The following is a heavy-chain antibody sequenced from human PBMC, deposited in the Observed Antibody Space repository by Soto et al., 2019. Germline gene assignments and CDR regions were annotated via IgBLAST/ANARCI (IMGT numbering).Heavy chain of an antibody. CDR2: INPSMGFT. V-gene: IGHV1-46*02. CDR3: ARDWPDTYCGGDCPLGYYYHGMDV. D-gene: IGHD2-21*02. CDR1: GFIFNIYY. J-gene: IGHJ6*02. Sequence: QVQLVQSGAELKKPGASVSLSCKASGFIFNIYYIHWVRQSPGEGLQWMVVINPSMGFTSYPQKFQGRVSMTADMSTTTVYLELSSLKSEDTAVYFCARDWPDTYCGGDCPLGYYYHGMDVWGQGTAVTVSS.